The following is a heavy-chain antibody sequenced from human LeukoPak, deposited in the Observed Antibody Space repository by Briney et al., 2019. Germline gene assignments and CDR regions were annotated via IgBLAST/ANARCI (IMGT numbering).Heavy chain of an antibody. V-gene: IGHV4-31*03. CDR3: ARASDGLYYYYYGMDV. CDR1: GGSISSGGYY. D-gene: IGHD2-2*01. Sequence: TLSLTCTVSGGSISSGGYYWNWIRQHPGKGLEWIGYIYYSGSTYYNPSLKSRVTISVDTSNNQFSLKLSSVTAADTAVYYCARASDGLYYYYYGMDVWGQGTTVTVPS. J-gene: IGHJ6*02. CDR2: IYYSGST.